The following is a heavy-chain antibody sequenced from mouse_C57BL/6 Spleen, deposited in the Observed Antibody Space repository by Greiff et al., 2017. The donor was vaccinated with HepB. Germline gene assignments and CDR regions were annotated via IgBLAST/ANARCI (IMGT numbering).Heavy chain of an antibody. Sequence: QVHVKQSGPELVKPGASVKISCKASGYSFSSSWMNWVKQRPGKGLEWIGRIYPGDGDTNYNGKFKGKATLTADKSSSTAYMQLSSLTSEDSAVYFCARITTVEGYFDYWGQGTTLTVSS. CDR2: IYPGDGDT. CDR1: GYSFSSSW. D-gene: IGHD1-1*01. CDR3: ARITTVEGYFDY. V-gene: IGHV1-82*01. J-gene: IGHJ2*01.